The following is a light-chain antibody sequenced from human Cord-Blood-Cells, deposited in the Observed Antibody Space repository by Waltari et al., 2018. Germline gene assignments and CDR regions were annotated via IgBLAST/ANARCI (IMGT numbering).Light chain of an antibody. CDR1: SSDVGSYNL. Sequence: QSALTPPASVSGSPGQSITISCTGTSSDVGSYNLVSWYQQHPGKAPKLMLYEGSKRPSGVATRFSGSKSGNTASRTVAGVQAEDEADYYCCSYAGSSTLVFGGGTKLTVL. J-gene: IGLJ3*02. V-gene: IGLV2-23*01. CDR3: CSYAGSSTLV. CDR2: EGS.